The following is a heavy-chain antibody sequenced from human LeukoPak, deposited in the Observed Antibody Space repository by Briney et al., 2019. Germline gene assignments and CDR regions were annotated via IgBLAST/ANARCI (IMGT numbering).Heavy chain of an antibody. J-gene: IGHJ5*02. CDR3: ARDVDPILGATGGSFGP. CDR2: IYSGGST. V-gene: IGHV3-66*01. CDR1: GFTVSSNY. Sequence: GGSLRLSCAASGFTVSSNYMSWVRQAPGKGLEWVSVIYSGGSTYYADSVKGRFTISRDNSKNTLYLQMNSLRTEDTAVYYCARDVDPILGATGGSFGPWGQGTLVTVSS. D-gene: IGHD1-26*01.